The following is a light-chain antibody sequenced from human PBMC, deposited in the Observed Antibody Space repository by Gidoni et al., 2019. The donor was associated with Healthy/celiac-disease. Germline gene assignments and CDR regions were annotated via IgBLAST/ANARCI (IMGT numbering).Light chain of an antibody. CDR2: DAS. CDR1: QSVTSY. J-gene: IGKJ4*01. Sequence: EIVLTQSTATLSLSPAARATLSCRASQSVTSYLAWYQQKPGQAPRLLIYDASNRATGIPARFSGSGSGTDFTLTISSLEPEDFAVYYCQQRSNWPPSLTFGGGTKVEIK. V-gene: IGKV3-11*01. CDR3: QQRSNWPPSLT.